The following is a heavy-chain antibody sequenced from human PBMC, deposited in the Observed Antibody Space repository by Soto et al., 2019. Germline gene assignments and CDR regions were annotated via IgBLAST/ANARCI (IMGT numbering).Heavy chain of an antibody. CDR3: YSHGVFASVTHYETLT. Sequence: DVQLVESGGGLVEPGGSLRLSCAASGLTFGSAWMSWVRQAPGKGLEWVGRIRSKIDGGTADYAAPVKGRFTISRDDSKSTLYLQMNSLNIEDTGIYYFYSHGVFASVTHYETLTWGKGTLVTVSA. J-gene: IGHJ5*02. V-gene: IGHV3-15*07. CDR2: IRSKIDGGTA. CDR1: GLTFGSAW. D-gene: IGHD1-26*01.